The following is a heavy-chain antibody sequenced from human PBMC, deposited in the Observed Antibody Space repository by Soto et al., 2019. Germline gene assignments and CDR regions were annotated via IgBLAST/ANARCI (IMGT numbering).Heavy chain of an antibody. J-gene: IGHJ6*02. V-gene: IGHV4-30-4*08. D-gene: IGHD2-2*01. CDR2: IYYSGST. Sequence: PSETLSLTCTVSGGSVSSGSYYWSWIRQPPGKGLEWIGYIYYSGSTYYNPSLKSRVTISVDTSKNQFSLKLSSVTAADTAVYYCARDVVQLPKFGYYYYGMDVWGQGTTVTVSS. CDR1: GGSVSSGSYY. CDR3: ARDVVQLPKFGYYYYGMDV.